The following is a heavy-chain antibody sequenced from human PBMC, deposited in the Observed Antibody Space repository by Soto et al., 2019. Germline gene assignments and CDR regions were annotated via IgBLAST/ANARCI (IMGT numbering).Heavy chain of an antibody. V-gene: IGHV3-30-3*01. CDR2: ISYDGSNK. Sequence: QVQLVESGGGVVQPGRSLRLSCAASGFTFSSYAMHWVRQAPGKGLEWVAVISYDGSNKYYADSVKGRFTISRDNSKNTLYLQMNSLRAKDTAVYYCARSYGDYSYYGMGVWGQGTTVTVSS. J-gene: IGHJ6*02. CDR3: ARSYGDYSYYGMGV. CDR1: GFTFSSYA. D-gene: IGHD4-17*01.